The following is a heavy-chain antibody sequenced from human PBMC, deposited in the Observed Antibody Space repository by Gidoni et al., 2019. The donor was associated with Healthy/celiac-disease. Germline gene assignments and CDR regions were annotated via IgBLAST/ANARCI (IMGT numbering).Heavy chain of an antibody. J-gene: IGHJ4*02. V-gene: IGHV1-46*01. D-gene: IGHD2-15*01. CDR1: GYTFTSYY. CDR2: INPSGGST. CDR3: ARGVVVAATPGLFDY. Sequence: QVQLVQSGAEVKKPGASVKVSCKASGYTFTSYYMHWVRQAPGTGLEWMGIINPSGGSTSYAQKFQGRVTMTRDTSTSTVYMELSSLRSEDTAVYYCARGVVVAATPGLFDYWGQGTLVTVSS.